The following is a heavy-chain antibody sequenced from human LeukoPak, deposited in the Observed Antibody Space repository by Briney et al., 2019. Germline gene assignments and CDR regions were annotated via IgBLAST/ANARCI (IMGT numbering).Heavy chain of an antibody. Sequence: GGSLRLSCAASGFTFSDYSMNWVRQAPGKGLEWVASISSSSPYIYYADSVKGRFTISRDNAKNSLYLQMSSLRAEDTAVYYCVRKYEPFDSSEWAAFFDYWGRGTLVTVSS. V-gene: IGHV3-21*01. J-gene: IGHJ4*02. D-gene: IGHD6-19*01. CDR3: VRKYEPFDSSEWAAFFDY. CDR1: GFTFSDYS. CDR2: ISSSSPYI.